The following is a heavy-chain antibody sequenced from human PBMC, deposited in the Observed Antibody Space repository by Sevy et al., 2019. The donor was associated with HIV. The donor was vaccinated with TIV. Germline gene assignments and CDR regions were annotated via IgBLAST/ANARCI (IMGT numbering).Heavy chain of an antibody. Sequence: GGSLRLSCAASGFPFGSYSMHWVRHAAGKGLEWVAVISYDGDNKLYADSVKGRFTISRDNSKRTLYLQMDGLRAEDTALYYCARDDEPDYYYFDMDVWGQGTTVTVSS. CDR2: ISYDGDNK. J-gene: IGHJ6*02. CDR3: ARDDEPDYYYFDMDV. CDR1: GFPFGSYS. V-gene: IGHV3-30*04.